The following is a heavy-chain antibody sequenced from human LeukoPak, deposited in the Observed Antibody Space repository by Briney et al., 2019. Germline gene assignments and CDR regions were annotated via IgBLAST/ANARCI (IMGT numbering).Heavy chain of an antibody. CDR1: GFTFSSYV. CDR3: ARAAYDSSGYHYNDY. D-gene: IGHD3-22*01. CDR2: IRYDGSNK. V-gene: IGHV3-30*02. J-gene: IGHJ4*02. Sequence: GGSLRLSCAASGFTFSSYVMHWVRQAPGKGLEWVAFIRYDGSNKYYADSVKGRFTISRDNAKNTLYLQMNSLRAEDTAVYYRARAAYDSSGYHYNDYWGQGTLVTVSS.